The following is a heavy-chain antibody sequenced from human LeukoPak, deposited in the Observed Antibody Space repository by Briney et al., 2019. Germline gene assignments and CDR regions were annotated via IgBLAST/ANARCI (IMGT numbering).Heavy chain of an antibody. Sequence: SETLSLTCTVSGGSISSSSYYWGWIRQPPGKGLEWIGSIYYSGSTYYNPSLKSRVTISVDTSKNQFSLKLSSVTAADTAVYHCARQIGATYFDYWGQGTLVTVSS. D-gene: IGHD1-26*01. CDR1: GGSISSSSYY. V-gene: IGHV4-39*01. J-gene: IGHJ4*02. CDR2: IYYSGST. CDR3: ARQIGATYFDY.